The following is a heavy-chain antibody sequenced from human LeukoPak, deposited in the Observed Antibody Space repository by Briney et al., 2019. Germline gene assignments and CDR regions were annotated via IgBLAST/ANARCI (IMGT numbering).Heavy chain of an antibody. CDR1: GGSFSGYY. CDR3: AKAGRDFWSGYSPYYYYYMDV. Sequence: SETLSLSYAVSGGSFSGYYWSWIRQPPGKGLEWIGKINHSGSTNYNPSLKSRVTISVDKSKTQFSRKLSSVPAADTAVYYCAKAGRDFWSGYSPYYYYYMDVWGKGTTVTVTS. D-gene: IGHD3-3*01. J-gene: IGHJ6*03. V-gene: IGHV4-34*01. CDR2: INHSGST.